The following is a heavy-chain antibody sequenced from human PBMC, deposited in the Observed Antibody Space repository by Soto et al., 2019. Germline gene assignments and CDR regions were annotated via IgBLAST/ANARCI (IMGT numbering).Heavy chain of an antibody. CDR1: GFTFSSYG. Sequence: EVQLLESGGGLVQPGGSLRVSCAASGFTFSSYGMKWVRQATGKGLEWVSGISGRGDRASYPDSVKGRFTIPRDNSKTTLYLQMNSLRAEDTAVYYCAKQSPFSNSWYGVDYWGQGPLVTVSS. D-gene: IGHD6-13*01. CDR3: AKQSPFSNSWYGVDY. V-gene: IGHV3-23*01. J-gene: IGHJ4*02. CDR2: ISGRGDRA.